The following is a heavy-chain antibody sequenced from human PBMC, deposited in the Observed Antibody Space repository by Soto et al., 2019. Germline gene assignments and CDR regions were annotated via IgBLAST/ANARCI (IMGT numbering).Heavy chain of an antibody. CDR2: IYHSGNT. J-gene: IGHJ4*02. Sequence: QLQLQESGSGLVKPSQTLSLTCGVSGGSISSGGYSWSWIRQPPGKGLEWIGYIYHSGNTYYNPSLKSRVTISVDRSKNQFSLKLSSVTAADTAVYYCDRVSSGGEFFDYWGQGTLVTVSS. CDR1: GGSISSGGYS. V-gene: IGHV4-30-2*01. CDR3: DRVSSGGEFFDY. D-gene: IGHD3-10*01.